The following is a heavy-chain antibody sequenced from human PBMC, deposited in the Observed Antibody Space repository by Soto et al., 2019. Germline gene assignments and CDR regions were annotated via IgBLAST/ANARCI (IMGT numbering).Heavy chain of an antibody. CDR3: ARRTVVHPTYFDY. V-gene: IGHV3-23*01. CDR2: ISGSGGST. J-gene: IGHJ4*02. D-gene: IGHD2-15*01. CDR1: GFTFSSYA. Sequence: GGSLRLSCAASGFTFSSYAMSWVRQAPGKGLEWVSAISGSGGSTYYADSVKGRFTISRDNSNNTLYLQMNSLSAEDTAAYYCARRTVVHPTYFDYWGQGTLVTVSS.